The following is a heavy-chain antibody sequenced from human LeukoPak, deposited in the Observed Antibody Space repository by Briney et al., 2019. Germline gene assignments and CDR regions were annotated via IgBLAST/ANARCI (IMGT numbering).Heavy chain of an antibody. V-gene: IGHV3-30*02. CDR2: IRYDGSNK. Sequence: PGGSLRLSCAASGFTFSSYGMHWVRRAPGKGLEWVAFIRYDGSNKYYADSVKGRFTISRDNSKNTLYLQMNSLRAEDTAVYYCAEDRVGSSGKGYFDYWGQGTLVTVSS. D-gene: IGHD3-22*01. J-gene: IGHJ4*02. CDR1: GFTFSSYG. CDR3: AEDRVGSSGKGYFDY.